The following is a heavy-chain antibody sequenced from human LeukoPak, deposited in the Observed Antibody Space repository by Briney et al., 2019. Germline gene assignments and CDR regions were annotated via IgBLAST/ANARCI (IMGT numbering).Heavy chain of an antibody. CDR2: ISGSGEST. D-gene: IGHD7-27*01. J-gene: IGHJ4*02. CDR3: AREHWDFDF. Sequence: GGSLRLSCAASGFTFSSYAMTWVRQAPGKGLEWVSEISGSGESTYYGDSVKGRFTISRDNSKNTLYLQMNSLRAGDTAIYYCAREHWDFDFWGQGTLVTVSS. V-gene: IGHV3-23*01. CDR1: GFTFSSYA.